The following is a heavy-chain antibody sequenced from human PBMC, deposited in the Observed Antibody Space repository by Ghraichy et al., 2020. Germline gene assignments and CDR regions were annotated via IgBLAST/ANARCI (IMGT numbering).Heavy chain of an antibody. CDR1: GGSFSGYY. V-gene: IGHV4-34*01. J-gene: IGHJ4*02. Sequence: SETLSLTCAVYGGSFSGYYWSWIRQPPGKGLEWIGEINHSGSTNYNPSLKSRVTISVDTSKNQFSLKLSSVTAADTAVYYCARALYGSGSDFDYWGQGTLVTVSS. CDR2: INHSGST. CDR3: ARALYGSGSDFDY. D-gene: IGHD3-10*01.